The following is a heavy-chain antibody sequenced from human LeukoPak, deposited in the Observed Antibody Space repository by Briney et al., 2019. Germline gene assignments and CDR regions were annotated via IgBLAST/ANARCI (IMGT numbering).Heavy chain of an antibody. J-gene: IGHJ4*02. CDR3: ATWIIGGGRFDF. Sequence: SETLSLTCTVSGGSISSSSYYWGWIRQPPGKGLEWIGSIYYSGSTYYNPSLKSRVTISVDTSKNQFSLKLSSVTAADTAVYYCATWIIGGGRFDFWGQGTLVTVSS. CDR1: GGSISSSSYY. D-gene: IGHD1-26*01. CDR2: IYYSGST. V-gene: IGHV4-39*07.